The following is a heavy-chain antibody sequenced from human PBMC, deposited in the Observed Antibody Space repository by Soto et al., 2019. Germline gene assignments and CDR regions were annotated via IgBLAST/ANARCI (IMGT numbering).Heavy chain of an antibody. CDR1: GYTFNNYG. D-gene: IGHD4-17*01. V-gene: IGHV1-18*01. CDR3: TRDDRQADYGAKWYFDL. J-gene: IGHJ2*01. CDR2: ISPYNGDT. Sequence: ASVKVSCKGSGYTFNNYGISWVRQAPGQGLERMGWISPYNGDTNSAPRLQGRVTMTTDTSTSTAYMELRSLRSDDTAMYYCTRDDRQADYGAKWYFDLWGRGTLVTVSS.